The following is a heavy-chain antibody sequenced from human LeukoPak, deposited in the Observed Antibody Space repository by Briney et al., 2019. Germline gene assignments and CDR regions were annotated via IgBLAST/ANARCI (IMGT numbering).Heavy chain of an antibody. Sequence: GGSLRLSCAASGFSFDDYAMHWVRHAPGKGLEWVSGISWNSGSIGYADSVKGRFTISRDNAKNSLYLQMNSLRAEDTAVYYCARDEEAPETYGMDVWGQGTTVTVSS. V-gene: IGHV3-9*01. CDR3: ARDEEAPETYGMDV. CDR2: ISWNSGSI. J-gene: IGHJ6*02. CDR1: GFSFDDYA.